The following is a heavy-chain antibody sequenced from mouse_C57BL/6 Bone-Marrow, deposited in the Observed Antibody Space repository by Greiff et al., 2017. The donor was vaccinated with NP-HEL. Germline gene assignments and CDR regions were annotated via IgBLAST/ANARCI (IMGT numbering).Heavy chain of an antibody. D-gene: IGHD1-1*01. CDR3: ARLDTTVVADFDY. Sequence: EVQLHQSGPVLVKPGASVKMSCKASGYTFTYYYMNWVKQSHGKSLEWIGVINPYNGGTSYNQKFKGKATLTVDKSSSTAYMELNSLTSEDSAVYYCARLDTTVVADFDYWGQGTTLTVSS. CDR2: INPYNGGT. CDR1: GYTFTYYY. J-gene: IGHJ2*01. V-gene: IGHV1-19*01.